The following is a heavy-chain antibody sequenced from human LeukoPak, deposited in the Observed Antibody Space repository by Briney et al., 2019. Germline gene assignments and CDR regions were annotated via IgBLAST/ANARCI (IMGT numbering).Heavy chain of an antibody. Sequence: GGSLRLSCAASGFTFSSYSVNWVRQAPGKGLEWVSSISSSSSYIYYADSVKGRFTISRDNAKNSLYLQMNSLRAEDTAVYYCARDGVARGGSYGLDFDYWGQGTLVTVPS. CDR2: ISSSSSYI. CDR3: ARDGVARGGSYGLDFDY. CDR1: GFTFSSYS. V-gene: IGHV3-21*01. J-gene: IGHJ4*02. D-gene: IGHD1-26*01.